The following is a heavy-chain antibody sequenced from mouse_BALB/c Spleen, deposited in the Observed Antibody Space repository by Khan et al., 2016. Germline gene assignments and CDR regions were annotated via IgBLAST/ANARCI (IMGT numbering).Heavy chain of an antibody. D-gene: IGHD2-2*01. V-gene: IGHV2-6-7*01. CDR1: GFSLNGFG. CDR2: IWGDGST. CDR3: ASYYGYDGGFGY. Sequence: QVQLKESGPGLVAPSQSLSITCTVSGFSLNGFGVNWVRQPPGKGLEWLGMIWGDGSTDYNSALKSRLSISKDNSKSQVFLKMNSLQTDDTARYYWASYYGYDGGFGYWGQGTLVTVSA. J-gene: IGHJ3*01.